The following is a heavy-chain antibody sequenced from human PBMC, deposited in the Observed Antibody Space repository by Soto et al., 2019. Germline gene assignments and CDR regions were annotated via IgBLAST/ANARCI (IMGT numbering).Heavy chain of an antibody. CDR1: GYTFITYG. CDR3: ARGPTDYYDNSANYFLDY. Sequence: QVQLVQSGAEVKKPGASVKVSCKASGYTFITYGVSWVRQAPGQGLDWLGWISTYNGNTRYAERLQGRVTMTTDTTTNTGYMELRNLRSENTAVSYCARGPTDYYDNSANYFLDYLGQGTLVTVSS. CDR2: ISTYNGNT. D-gene: IGHD3-22*01. J-gene: IGHJ4*02. V-gene: IGHV1-18*01.